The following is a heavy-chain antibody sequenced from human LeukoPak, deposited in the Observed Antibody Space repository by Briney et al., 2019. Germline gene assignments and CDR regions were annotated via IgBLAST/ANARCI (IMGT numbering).Heavy chain of an antibody. CDR3: AKDMSVGSGTYFDI. J-gene: IGHJ3*02. CDR2: ISWDGDST. D-gene: IGHD3-10*01. CDR1: VFTFDDYT. Sequence: PGGSLRLSCGASVFTFDDYTMHWVRQAPGKGREWVSLISWDGDSTYYADSVKGRFTISRDNSKNSLYLQMNSLRTEDTALYYCAKDMSVGSGTYFDIWGQGTMVTVSS. V-gene: IGHV3-43*01.